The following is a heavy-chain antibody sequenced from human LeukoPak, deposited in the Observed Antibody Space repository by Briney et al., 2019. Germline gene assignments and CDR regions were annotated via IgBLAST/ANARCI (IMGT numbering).Heavy chain of an antibody. V-gene: IGHV3-53*01. J-gene: IGHJ6*02. CDR1: GFTVSSNY. Sequence: GGSLRLSCAASGFTVSSNYMSWVRQAPGKGLEWVSVIYSGGSTYYADSVKGRFTISRDNSKNTLYLQMNSLRAEDTAVYYCARVQVRFFCYGMDVWGQGTTVTVSS. CDR2: IYSGGST. CDR3: ARVQVRFFCYGMDV. D-gene: IGHD3-3*01.